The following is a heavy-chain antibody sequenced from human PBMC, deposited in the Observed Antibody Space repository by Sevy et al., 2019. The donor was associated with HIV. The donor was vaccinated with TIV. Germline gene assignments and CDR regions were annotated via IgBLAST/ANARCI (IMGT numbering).Heavy chain of an antibody. V-gene: IGHV3-7*04. CDR3: ARGGYGYYFDY. CDR2: IKQDGSEK. CDR1: GFTFSSYW. J-gene: IGHJ4*02. Sequence: GGSLRLSCAASGFTFSSYWMSWVRQAPGKGLEWVANIKQDGSEKYYVDTAKGRFTISRDNAKNSLYLQMNGLRAEDTAVYYCARGGYGYYFDYWGQGTLVTVSS. D-gene: IGHD3-22*01.